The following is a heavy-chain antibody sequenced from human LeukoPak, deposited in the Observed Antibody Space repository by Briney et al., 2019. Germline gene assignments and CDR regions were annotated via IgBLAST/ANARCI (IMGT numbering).Heavy chain of an antibody. J-gene: IGHJ6*02. CDR2: INPNSGGT. Sequence: ASVKVSCKASGYTFTSYYIHWVRQAPGQGLEWMGWINPNSGGTNYAQKFQGWVTMTRDTSISTAYMELSRLRSDDTAVYYCARGKKGMDVWGQGTTVTVSS. CDR1: GYTFTSYY. CDR3: ARGKKGMDV. V-gene: IGHV1-2*04.